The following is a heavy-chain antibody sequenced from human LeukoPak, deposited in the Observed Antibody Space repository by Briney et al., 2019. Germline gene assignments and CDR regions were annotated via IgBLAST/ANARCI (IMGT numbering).Heavy chain of an antibody. V-gene: IGHV4-59*01. Sequence: KPSETLSLTCTVSGGSISSYYWSWIRQPPGKGLEWIGYIYYSGSTNYNPSLKSRVTISVDTSKNQFSLKLSSVTAADTAVYYCARGPGYSSSWSRVWFDPWGQGTLVTVSS. J-gene: IGHJ5*02. CDR3: ARGPGYSSSWSRVWFDP. D-gene: IGHD6-13*01. CDR1: GGSISSYY. CDR2: IYYSGST.